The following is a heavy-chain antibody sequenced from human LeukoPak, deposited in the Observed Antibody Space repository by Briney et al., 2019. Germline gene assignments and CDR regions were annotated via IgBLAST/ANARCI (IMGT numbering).Heavy chain of an antibody. V-gene: IGHV1-18*04. CDR2: ISAYNGNT. J-gene: IGHJ6*04. CDR3: ARDLPYCGGDCYSNGMDV. Sequence: GASVKVPCKASGYTFTSYGISWVRQAPGQGLEWVGWISAYNGNTNYAQKLQGRVIMTTDTSTSTAYMELRSLRSDDTAVYYCARDLPYCGGDCYSNGMDVWGKGTTVTVSS. CDR1: GYTFTSYG. D-gene: IGHD2-21*02.